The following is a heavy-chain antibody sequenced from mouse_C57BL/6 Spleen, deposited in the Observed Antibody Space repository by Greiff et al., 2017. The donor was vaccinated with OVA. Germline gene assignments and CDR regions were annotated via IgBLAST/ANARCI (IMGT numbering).Heavy chain of an antibody. CDR1: GYTFTDHT. J-gene: IGHJ1*03. V-gene: IGHV1-78*01. CDR3: ARDGIYYSNYEGYFDV. D-gene: IGHD2-5*01. CDR2: IYPRDGST. Sequence: VQLQESDAELVKPGASVKISCKVSGYTFTDHTIHWMKQRPEQGLEWIGYIYPRDGSTKYNEKFKGKATLTADKSSSTAYMQLNSLTSEDSAVYFCARDGIYYSNYEGYFDVWGTGTTVTVSS.